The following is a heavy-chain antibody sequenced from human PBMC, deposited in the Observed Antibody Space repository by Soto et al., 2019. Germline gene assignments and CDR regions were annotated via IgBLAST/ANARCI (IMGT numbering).Heavy chain of an antibody. J-gene: IGHJ4*02. CDR3: ARDKFYTGSSDPLDY. Sequence: QVQLVESGGGVVQPGRSLRLSCEASGFTFSGYSMHWVRQAPGKGLEWVAVISSYGSNKYYADSVKGRFTISRDNSKNKLYLQMDRLRAADTAVYYGARDKFYTGSSDPLDYWGQGTLVTVSS. V-gene: IGHV3-30-3*01. D-gene: IGHD1-26*01. CDR2: ISSYGSNK. CDR1: GFTFSGYS.